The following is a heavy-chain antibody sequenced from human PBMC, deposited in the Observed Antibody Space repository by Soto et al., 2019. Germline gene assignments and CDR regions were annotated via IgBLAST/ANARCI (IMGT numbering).Heavy chain of an antibody. D-gene: IGHD2-2*01. V-gene: IGHV5-10-1*01. CDR1: GYSFTSYW. J-gene: IGHJ6*02. CDR3: ASGVLVVPAAPNYYYYGMDV. Sequence: PGESLKISCKGSGYSFTSYWISWVRQMPWKGLEWMGRIDPSDSYTNYSPSFQGHVTISADKSTSTAYLQWSSLKASDTAMYYCASGVLVVPAAPNYYYYGMDVWGQGTTVTVSS. CDR2: IDPSDSYT.